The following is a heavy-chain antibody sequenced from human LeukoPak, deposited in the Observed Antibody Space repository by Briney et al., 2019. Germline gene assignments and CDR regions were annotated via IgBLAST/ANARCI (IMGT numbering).Heavy chain of an antibody. CDR3: AREESGISIFGVAIF. V-gene: IGHV3-23*01. D-gene: IGHD3-3*01. CDR2: ITGSVGAT. CDR1: GFTFSHFA. Sequence: GGSLRLSCATSGFTFSHFAMSWVRQAPGKGLEWVSGITGSVGATYYTDSVKGRFTISRDNSKNTMYLQMNSLRTEDAAVYYCAREESGISIFGVAIFWGQGTLVTVSS. J-gene: IGHJ4*02.